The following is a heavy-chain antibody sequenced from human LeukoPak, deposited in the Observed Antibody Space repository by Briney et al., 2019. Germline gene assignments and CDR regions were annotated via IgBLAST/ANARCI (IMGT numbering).Heavy chain of an antibody. Sequence: SETLSLTCTVSGGSFSSGGYYWIWIRQHPGKGLEWIGYIYQSGSTYYNPSLKSRATISVDTSKNQFSLKLSSVTAADTAVYYCARGFGGTADYWGQGTLVTVSS. V-gene: IGHV4-31*03. CDR3: ARGFGGTADY. J-gene: IGHJ4*02. D-gene: IGHD3-3*01. CDR2: IYQSGST. CDR1: GGSFSSGGYY.